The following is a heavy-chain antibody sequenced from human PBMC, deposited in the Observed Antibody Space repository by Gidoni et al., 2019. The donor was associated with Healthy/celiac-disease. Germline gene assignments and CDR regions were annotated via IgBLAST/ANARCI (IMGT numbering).Heavy chain of an antibody. V-gene: IGHV1-8*01. D-gene: IGHD4-17*01. J-gene: IGHJ5*02. CDR2: MNPNSGNT. CDR3: ATDYCDYLASPGRFDP. CDR1: GCPFTSYD. Sequence: EVMTTEASVQGSFPPSGCPFTSYDINWVRQDTGQGLEWMGGMNPNSGNTGYAQKFQGRVTMTRNTSISTAYMELSSLRSEDTAVYYCATDYCDYLASPGRFDPWGQGTLVTVSS.